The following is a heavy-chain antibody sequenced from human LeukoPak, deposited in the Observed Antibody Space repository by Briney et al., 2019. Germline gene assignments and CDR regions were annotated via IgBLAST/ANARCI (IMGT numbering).Heavy chain of an antibody. CDR3: ARDLGFGDYGMEV. V-gene: IGHV3-53*01. Sequence: PGGSLRLSCAASGFTVSSNYMSWVRQAPGKGLEWASLIYINGSTYYADSVKGRFTISRDNSKNTLYLQMNSLRAEDTALYYCARDLGFGDYGMEVWGKGTTVTVSS. CDR1: GFTVSSNY. CDR2: IYINGST. D-gene: IGHD3-10*01. J-gene: IGHJ6*04.